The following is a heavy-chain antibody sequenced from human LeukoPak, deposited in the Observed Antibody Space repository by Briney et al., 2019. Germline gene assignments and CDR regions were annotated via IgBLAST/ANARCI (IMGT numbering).Heavy chain of an antibody. D-gene: IGHD2/OR15-2a*01. V-gene: IGHV1-69*01. J-gene: IGHJ6*02. CDR3: ASQRRTTPYYYYGMDV. CDR1: GGTFSSYA. CDR2: IIPIFGTA. Sequence: SVKVSCKASGGTFSSYAISWVRQAPGQGLEWMGGIIPIFGTANYAQKFQGRVTITADESTSTAYMELSSLRSEDTAVYYCASQRRTTPYYYYGMDVWGQGATVTVSS.